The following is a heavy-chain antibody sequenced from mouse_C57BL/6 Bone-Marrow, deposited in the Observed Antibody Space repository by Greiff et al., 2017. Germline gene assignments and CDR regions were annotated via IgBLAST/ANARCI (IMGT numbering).Heavy chain of an antibody. CDR3: AVSGPLGRIFDY. J-gene: IGHJ2*01. CDR1: GYTFTSYW. V-gene: IGHV1-55*01. D-gene: IGHD4-1*01. CDR2: IYPTSGRT. Sequence: QVQLQQPGAELVKPGASVKMSCKASGYTFTSYWITWVKQRPGQGLEWIGGIYPTSGRTNYNEKFKSKAILTVDTTSNTAYMQLSSLPSEESAVCYWAVSGPLGRIFDYWGQGTTLTVSS.